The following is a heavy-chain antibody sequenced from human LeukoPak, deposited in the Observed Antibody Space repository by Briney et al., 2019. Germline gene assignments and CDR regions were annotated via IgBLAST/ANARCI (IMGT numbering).Heavy chain of an antibody. J-gene: IGHJ4*02. D-gene: IGHD3-3*01. Sequence: EPGRSLRLSCAASGFTFSSYAISWVRQAPGKGLEWVSAISGSGGSTYYADSVKGRFTISRDNSKNTLYLQMNSLRAEDTAVYYCAKDEHVLRFLEWFFDYWGQGTLVTVSS. CDR3: AKDEHVLRFLEWFFDY. CDR1: GFTFSSYA. CDR2: ISGSGGST. V-gene: IGHV3-23*01.